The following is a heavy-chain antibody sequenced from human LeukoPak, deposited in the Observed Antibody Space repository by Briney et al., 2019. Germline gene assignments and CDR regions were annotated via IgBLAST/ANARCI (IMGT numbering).Heavy chain of an antibody. CDR1: GFTFGSYW. V-gene: IGHV3-7*01. J-gene: IGHJ4*02. CDR2: IKQDGSEK. CDR3: ARSGSSYDGSQSWFDY. D-gene: IGHD3-22*01. Sequence: GGSLRLSCAASGFTFGSYWMTWVRQAPGKGLEWVANIKQDGSEKYYVDSVKGRFTISRDNAKNSLYLHLSSLRAEDTAVYYCARSGSSYDGSQSWFDYWGQGTLVTVSS.